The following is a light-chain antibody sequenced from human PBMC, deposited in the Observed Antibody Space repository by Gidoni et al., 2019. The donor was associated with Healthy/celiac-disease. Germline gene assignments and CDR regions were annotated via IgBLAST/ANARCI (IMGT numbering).Light chain of an antibody. CDR3: CSYAGSSTWVV. CDR1: SSDVGSYNL. V-gene: IGLV2-23*02. CDR2: EVS. Sequence: QSALTQPPAVSGSPRHSITIPCTGTSSDVGSYNLVSWYQQHPGKAPKLMIYEVSKRPSGVSNRSSSSKTGNTAYLTISRLQAEDEADYYCCSYAGSSTWVVFGGGTKLTVL. J-gene: IGLJ2*01.